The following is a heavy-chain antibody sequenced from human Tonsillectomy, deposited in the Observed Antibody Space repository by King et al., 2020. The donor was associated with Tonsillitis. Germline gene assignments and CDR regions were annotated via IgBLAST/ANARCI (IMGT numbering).Heavy chain of an antibody. CDR1: GFTFDDYT. D-gene: IGHD3-10*01. J-gene: IGHJ6*03. Sequence: QLVQSGGVVVQPGGSLRLSCAASGFTFDDYTMHWVRPAPGKGLEWVSLISWDGGSSYYAYSVKGRFTISRDKSKNSLYLQMNSLRTEDTALYYCAKGHSVNYYSYMDVWGKGTTVTVSS. CDR3: AKGHSVNYYSYMDV. CDR2: ISWDGGSS. V-gene: IGHV3-43*01.